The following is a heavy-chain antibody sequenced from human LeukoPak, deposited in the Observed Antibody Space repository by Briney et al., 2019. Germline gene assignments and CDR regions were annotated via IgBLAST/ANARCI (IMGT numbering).Heavy chain of an antibody. CDR1: GFTFSSYA. D-gene: IGHD3-22*01. CDR3: AIMHRYYDGSGYWVQ. J-gene: IGHJ4*02. V-gene: IGHV3-23*01. Sequence: GGSLRLSCAASGFTFSSYAMSWVRQAPGKGLEWVSGISTSGGSTSYADSVKGRFTISRDNPRNTLYMQMNSLRAEDTAVYYCAIMHRYYDGSGYWVQWGQGTLVTVSS. CDR2: ISTSGGST.